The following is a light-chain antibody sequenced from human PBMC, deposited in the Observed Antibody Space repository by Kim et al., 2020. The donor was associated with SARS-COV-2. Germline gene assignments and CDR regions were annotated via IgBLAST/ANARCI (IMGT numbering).Light chain of an antibody. J-gene: IGKJ1*01. CDR2: DAS. CDR3: QQYDDWPPWT. Sequence: SPGERATLSCRASQSVGTNVAWYQQKPGQAPQLLIYDASTRAAGIPARFSGSGSGTEFTLTISSLQSEDLAVYSCQQYDDWPPWTFGQGTKVDIK. CDR1: QSVGTN. V-gene: IGKV3-15*01.